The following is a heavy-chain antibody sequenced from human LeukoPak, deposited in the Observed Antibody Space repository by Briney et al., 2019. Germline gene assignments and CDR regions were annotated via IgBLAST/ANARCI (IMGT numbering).Heavy chain of an antibody. Sequence: PEESLRLSCSASGFTFGNYAMHWVRQAPGKGLEYVSTISNNVGSTYYADSVKGRFTISRDNSKNTLYLQMRSLRIEDTAVYYCVKAALQYYYDTSGSFDYWGQGTLVTASS. J-gene: IGHJ4*02. CDR2: ISNNVGST. V-gene: IGHV3-64D*09. D-gene: IGHD3-22*01. CDR3: VKAALQYYYDTSGSFDY. CDR1: GFTFGNYA.